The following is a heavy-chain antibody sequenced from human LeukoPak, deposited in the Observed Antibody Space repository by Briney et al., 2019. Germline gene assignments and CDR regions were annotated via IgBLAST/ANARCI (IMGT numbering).Heavy chain of an antibody. D-gene: IGHD3-22*01. J-gene: IGHJ4*02. CDR3: AGHYYDKELDFDY. CDR1: GGAISRYY. Sequence: SEKLSLTCTVAGGAISRYYWSWIWQPPGNGLEWIGYIYYSGSTNYNPSLKSRVTISVDTSKNQFSLKLSSVTAADTAVYYCAGHYYDKELDFDYWGQGTLVTVSS. V-gene: IGHV4-59*01. CDR2: IYYSGST.